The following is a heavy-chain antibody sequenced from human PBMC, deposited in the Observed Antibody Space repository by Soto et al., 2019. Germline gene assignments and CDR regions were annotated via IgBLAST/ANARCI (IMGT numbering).Heavy chain of an antibody. CDR1: GYTFTGYG. D-gene: IGHD6-13*01. V-gene: IGHV1-18*01. J-gene: IGHJ4*02. Sequence: ALVKLPCKASGYTFTGYGICWMRQAPGQGLEWMGWISGYNGNTNYAQKFQGRVTMTTDTSTSTAYMELRSLRSDDTAVYYCGRDRYSTSWYSDYWGQGTLVTVSS. CDR2: ISGYNGNT. CDR3: GRDRYSTSWYSDY.